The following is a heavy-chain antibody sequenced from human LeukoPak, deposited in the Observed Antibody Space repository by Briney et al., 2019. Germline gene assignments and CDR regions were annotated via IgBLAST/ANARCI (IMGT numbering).Heavy chain of an antibody. V-gene: IGHV1-2*02. J-gene: IGHJ4*02. Sequence: ASVKVSCKASGYTFTGYYMHWVRQAPGQGLEWMGWINPNSGGTNYAQKFQGRVTMTRDTSISTAYMELSRLRSGDTAVYYCARAEGYCSGGSCYVGPFDYWGQGTLVTVSS. CDR1: GYTFTGYY. CDR2: INPNSGGT. CDR3: ARAEGYCSGGSCYVGPFDY. D-gene: IGHD2-15*01.